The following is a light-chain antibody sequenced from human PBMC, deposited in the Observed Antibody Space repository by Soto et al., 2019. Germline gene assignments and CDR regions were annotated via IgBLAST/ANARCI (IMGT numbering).Light chain of an antibody. CDR2: SNN. J-gene: IGLJ2*01. CDR1: SSNIGSNT. Sequence: QSVLTQPPSASGTPGQRVTISCSGRSSNIGSNTVNWYQQLPGTAPKVLIYSNNQRPSGVPDRFSGSKSGTSASLAISGLQSEDEVEYYCAAWDDSLNGVVFGGGTKVTVL. CDR3: AAWDDSLNGVV. V-gene: IGLV1-44*01.